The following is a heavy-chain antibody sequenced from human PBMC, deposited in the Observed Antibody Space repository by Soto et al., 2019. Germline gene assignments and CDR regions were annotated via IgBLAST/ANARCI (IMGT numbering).Heavy chain of an antibody. D-gene: IGHD3-22*01. J-gene: IGHJ4*02. Sequence: QVQLVESGGGVVQPGRSLRLSCAASGFTFSSYGMHWVRQAPGKGLEWVAVISYDGSNKYYADSVKGRFTISRDNSKNTLYLKMNSLRAEDTAVYYCANEGSGRDYYDSSGYLSYWGQGTLVTVSS. CDR3: ANEGSGRDYYDSSGYLSY. V-gene: IGHV3-30*18. CDR2: ISYDGSNK. CDR1: GFTFSSYG.